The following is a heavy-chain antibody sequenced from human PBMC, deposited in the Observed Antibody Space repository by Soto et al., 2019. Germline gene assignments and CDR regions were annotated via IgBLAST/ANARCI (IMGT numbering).Heavy chain of an antibody. CDR1: GYTFTSYY. V-gene: IGHV1-46*01. CDR2: INPSGGST. Sequence: ASVKVSCKASGYTFTSYYMHWVRQAPGQGLEWMGIINPSGGSTSYAQKFQDRVTMTRDTSTSTVYMELSSLRSEDTAVYYCAREDDQHSQDYYGMDVWGQGTTVTVSS. CDR3: AREDDQHSQDYYGMDV. J-gene: IGHJ6*02. D-gene: IGHD2-15*01.